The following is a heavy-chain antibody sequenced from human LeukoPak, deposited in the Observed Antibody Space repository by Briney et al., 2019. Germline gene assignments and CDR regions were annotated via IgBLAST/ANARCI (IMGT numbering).Heavy chain of an antibody. V-gene: IGHV1-69*04. Sequence: SVKVSCKASGYTFTSYAISWVRQAPGQGLEWMGTIIPILGIANYAQKFQGRVTITADKSTSTAYMELSSLRSEDTAVYYCARGSGATHLFDYWGQGTLVTVSS. J-gene: IGHJ4*02. D-gene: IGHD1-26*01. CDR2: IIPILGIA. CDR1: GYTFTSYA. CDR3: ARGSGATHLFDY.